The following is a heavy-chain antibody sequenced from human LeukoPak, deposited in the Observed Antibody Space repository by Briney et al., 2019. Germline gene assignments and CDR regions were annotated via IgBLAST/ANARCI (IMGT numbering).Heavy chain of an antibody. CDR3: TRASAWTAAMVYY. V-gene: IGHV3-49*04. D-gene: IGHD5-18*01. CDR2: IRGKAYGGTT. CDR1: GFTFGDYA. Sequence: PGRSLRLSCTASGFTFGDYAMSWVREAPGKGLGWVGFIRGKAYGGTTEYAASVNGRFTISREDSKSIAYLQMNSLKTEDTAVYYCTRASAWTAAMVYYWGQGTLVTVSS. J-gene: IGHJ4*02.